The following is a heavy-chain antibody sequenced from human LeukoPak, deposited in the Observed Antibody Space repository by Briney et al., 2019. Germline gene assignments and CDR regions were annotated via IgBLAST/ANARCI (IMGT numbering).Heavy chain of an antibody. CDR2: ISSSSSYI. Sequence: GGSLRLSCAASGFTFSSYAMSWVRQAPGKGLEWVSSISSSSSYIYYADSVKGRFTISRDNAKNSLYLQMNSLRAEDTAVYYCARVHSSSWYYYYYYMDVWGKGTTVTVSS. J-gene: IGHJ6*03. V-gene: IGHV3-21*01. CDR1: GFTFSSYA. D-gene: IGHD6-13*01. CDR3: ARVHSSSWYYYYYYMDV.